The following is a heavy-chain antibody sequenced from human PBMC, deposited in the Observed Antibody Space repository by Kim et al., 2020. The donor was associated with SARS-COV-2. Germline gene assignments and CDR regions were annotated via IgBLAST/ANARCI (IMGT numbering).Heavy chain of an antibody. Sequence: SETLSLTCTVSGGSISSGSYYWSWIRQPAGKGLEWIGRIYTSGSTNYNPSLKSRVTISVDTSKNQFSLKLSSVTAADTAVYYCAVGIAAAGPFDYWGQGTLVTVSS. V-gene: IGHV4-61*02. CDR3: AVGIAAAGPFDY. CDR1: GGSISSGSYY. CDR2: IYTSGST. D-gene: IGHD6-13*01. J-gene: IGHJ4*02.